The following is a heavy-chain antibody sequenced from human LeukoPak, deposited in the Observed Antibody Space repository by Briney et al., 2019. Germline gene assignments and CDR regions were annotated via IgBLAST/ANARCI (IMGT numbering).Heavy chain of an antibody. J-gene: IGHJ5*02. CDR2: IYYSGSA. D-gene: IGHD3-3*01. CDR1: GGSISSYY. CDR3: ARGRITIFGVVPRWFDP. Sequence: SETLSLTCTVSGGSISSYYWSWIRQPPGKGLEWIGYIYYSGSANYNPSLKSRVTISVDTSKNQFSLKLSSVTAADTAVYYCARGRITIFGVVPRWFDPWGQGTLVTVSS. V-gene: IGHV4-59*12.